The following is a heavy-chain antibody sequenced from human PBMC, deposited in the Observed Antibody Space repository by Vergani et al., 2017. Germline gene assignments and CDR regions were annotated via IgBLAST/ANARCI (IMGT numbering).Heavy chain of an antibody. CDR1: GGSISSGDSY. Sequence: QVQLQESGPGLVKPSQTLSLTCTVSGGSISSGDSYWSWIRQPPGKGLEWIGYMYHSGSTNYNPSLETRVTISGDTSKNQFSLKLNSVTAADTAVYYCGRVADFYGLGSRLLDLWGQGILVTVSS. CDR2: MYHSGST. J-gene: IGHJ5*02. D-gene: IGHD3-10*01. V-gene: IGHV4-61*08. CDR3: GRVADFYGLGSRLLDL.